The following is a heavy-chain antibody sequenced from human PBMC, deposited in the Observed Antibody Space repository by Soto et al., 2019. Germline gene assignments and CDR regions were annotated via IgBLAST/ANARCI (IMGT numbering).Heavy chain of an antibody. Sequence: GASVKVSCKTSGYTFTGHHIHWVLQAPGQGLEWMGWINPISGGTKYREKFQGRVSITRDKSSSTAYMELSSLTSADSAVYYCAKDGRHCSGGSCPQGHWGQGTQVTVSS. CDR1: GYTFTGHH. D-gene: IGHD2-15*01. CDR2: INPISGGT. J-gene: IGHJ4*02. CDR3: AKDGRHCSGGSCPQGH. V-gene: IGHV1-2*02.